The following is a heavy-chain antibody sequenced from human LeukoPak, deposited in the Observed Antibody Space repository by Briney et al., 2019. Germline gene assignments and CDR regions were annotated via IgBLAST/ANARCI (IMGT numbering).Heavy chain of an antibody. D-gene: IGHD2-2*01. CDR3: ARDPICSSTSCYGFDP. J-gene: IGHJ5*02. CDR2: IYYSGST. CDR1: GGSVSSGSYY. Sequence: SETLSLTCTVSGGSVSSGSYYWSWIRQPPGKGLEWIGYIYYSGSTNYNPSLKSRATISVDTSKNQFSLKLSSVTAADTAVYYCARDPICSSTSCYGFDPWGQGTLVTVSS. V-gene: IGHV4-61*01.